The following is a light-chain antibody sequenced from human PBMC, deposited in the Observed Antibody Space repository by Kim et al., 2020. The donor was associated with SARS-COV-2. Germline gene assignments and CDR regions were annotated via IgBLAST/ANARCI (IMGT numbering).Light chain of an antibody. CDR1: NIGSRS. CDR2: YDS. V-gene: IGLV3-21*04. CDR3: QVWDSSSDHPGV. J-gene: IGLJ2*01. Sequence: PGKTARITCGGNNIGSRSVHWYQQKPGPAPVLVIYYDSDRPSGIPERFSGSNSGNTATLTISRVEAGDEADYYCQVWDSSSDHPGVFGGGTQLTVL.